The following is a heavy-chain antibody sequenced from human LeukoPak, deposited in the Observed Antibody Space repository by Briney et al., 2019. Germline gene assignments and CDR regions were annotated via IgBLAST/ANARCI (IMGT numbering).Heavy chain of an antibody. CDR2: ISSSSSYI. V-gene: IGHV3-21*01. J-gene: IGHJ5*02. CDR3: ARGRIGVARAWFDP. CDR1: GFTFSSYS. Sequence: AGGSLRLSCAASGFTFSSYSMNWVRQAPGKGLEWVSSISSSSSYIYYADSVKGRFTISRDNAKNSLYLQMNSLRAEDTAVYYCARGRIGVARAWFDPWGQGTLVTVSS. D-gene: IGHD3-3*01.